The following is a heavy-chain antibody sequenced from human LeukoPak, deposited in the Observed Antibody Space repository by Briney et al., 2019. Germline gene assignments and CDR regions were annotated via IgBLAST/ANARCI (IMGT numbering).Heavy chain of an antibody. CDR3: ARDIYRRSAGAFDI. Sequence: GGSLRLSCAASGFTFSSYSMNWVRQAPGKGLEWVSSISSSSSYIYYADSVKGRFTISRDNSKNTLYLQMNSLRAEDTAVYYCARDIYRRSAGAFDIWGQGTMVTVSS. V-gene: IGHV3-21*04. J-gene: IGHJ3*02. CDR1: GFTFSSYS. CDR2: ISSSSSYI. D-gene: IGHD5/OR15-5a*01.